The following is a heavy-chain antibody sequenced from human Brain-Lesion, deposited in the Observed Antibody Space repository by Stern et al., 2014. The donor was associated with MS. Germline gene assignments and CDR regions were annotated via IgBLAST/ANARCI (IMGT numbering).Heavy chain of an antibody. CDR1: GFTFDDYA. Sequence: VQLVQSGGGLVQPGRSLRLSCAASGFTFDDYAMHWVRQAPGKGLEWVSGISWNSGSIGYADSVKGRFPISRDNAKNSLYLQMNSLRAEDTALYYCAKPRYSYGTSYYYYGMDVWGQGTTVTVSS. V-gene: IGHV3-9*01. CDR3: AKPRYSYGTSYYYYGMDV. CDR2: ISWNSGSI. D-gene: IGHD5-18*01. J-gene: IGHJ6*02.